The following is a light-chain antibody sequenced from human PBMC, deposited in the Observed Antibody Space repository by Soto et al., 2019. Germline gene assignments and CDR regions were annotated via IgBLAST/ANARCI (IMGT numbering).Light chain of an antibody. CDR1: QSINSW. V-gene: IGKV1-5*01. CDR2: DAS. J-gene: IGKJ4*01. CDR3: QQGKSFPLT. Sequence: DIQMTQSPSTLSASVGDRVTITCRASQSINSWLAWYQQKPGKAPQILIYDASTLKNGLPSRFSASGSGTEFTLIISSLQPEDVATYYCQQGKSFPLTFGGGTKVDIK.